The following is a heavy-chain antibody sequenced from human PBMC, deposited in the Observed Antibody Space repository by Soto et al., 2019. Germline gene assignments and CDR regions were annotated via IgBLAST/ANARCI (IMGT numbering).Heavy chain of an antibody. D-gene: IGHD2-2*01. J-gene: IGHJ4*02. CDR1: GGSISSSSYY. Sequence: SETLSLTCTVSGGSISSSSYYWGWIRQPPGKGLEWIGSIYYSGSTYYNPSLKSRVTISVDTSKNQFSLKLSSVTAADTAVYYCARRGNTNFDYWGQGTLVTVSS. CDR2: IYYSGST. V-gene: IGHV4-39*01. CDR3: ARRGNTNFDY.